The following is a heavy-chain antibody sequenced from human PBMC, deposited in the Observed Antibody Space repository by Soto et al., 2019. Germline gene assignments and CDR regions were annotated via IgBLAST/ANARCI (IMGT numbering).Heavy chain of an antibody. CDR3: AKVRASYYYGSGSYGV. Sequence: EVQLLESGGGLVQPGGSLRLSCAASGFTFSSYAMSWVRQAPGRGLEWVSTISGSGGNTYYADSVKGRFTISRDNSKNALYLQMHSLRAEDTAVYYCAKVRASYYYGSGSYGVWGQGTLVTVSS. CDR1: GFTFSSYA. J-gene: IGHJ4*02. CDR2: ISGSGGNT. V-gene: IGHV3-23*01. D-gene: IGHD3-10*01.